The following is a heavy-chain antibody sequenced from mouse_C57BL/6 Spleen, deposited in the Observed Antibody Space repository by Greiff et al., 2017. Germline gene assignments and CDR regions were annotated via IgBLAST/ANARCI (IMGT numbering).Heavy chain of an antibody. CDR2: IDPSDSYT. V-gene: IGHV1-69*01. D-gene: IGHD2-1*01. J-gene: IGHJ4*01. CDR1: GYTFTSYW. Sequence: QVQLQQPGAELVMPGASVKLSCKASGYTFTSYWMHWVKQRPGQGLEWIGEIDPSDSYTNYNQKFKGKSTLTVDKSSSTAYMQLSSLTSEDSAVYYCARTRDYGNYCYAMDDWGQGTSVTVSS. CDR3: ARTRDYGNYCYAMDD.